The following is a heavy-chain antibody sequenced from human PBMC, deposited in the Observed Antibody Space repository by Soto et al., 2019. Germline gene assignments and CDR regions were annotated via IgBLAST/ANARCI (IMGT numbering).Heavy chain of an antibody. CDR1: GGSISSYS. V-gene: IGHV4-59*08. Sequence: QVQLQESGPGLVKPSETLSLTCTVSGGSISSYSWSWIRQPQGKGLEWIGYIYYSGSTNYNPSRKSRVTISVDTSKNQFSLKLSSVTAADTAVYYCARASTVTTRGSRNNWFDPWGQGTLVTVSS. J-gene: IGHJ5*02. CDR3: ARASTVTTRGSRNNWFDP. D-gene: IGHD4-17*01. CDR2: IYYSGST.